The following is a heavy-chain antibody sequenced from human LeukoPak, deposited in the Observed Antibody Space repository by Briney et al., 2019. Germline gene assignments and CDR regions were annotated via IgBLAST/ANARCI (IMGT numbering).Heavy chain of an antibody. Sequence: SETLSLTCAVYGGSFSGYYWSWIRQPPGKGLEWIGEINHSGSTNYNPSLKSRVTISVDTSKNQFSLKLSSVTAADTAVYYCARAGYCSSTSCFPNWFDPWGQGTLVTVSS. V-gene: IGHV4-34*01. D-gene: IGHD2-2*01. CDR1: GGSFSGYY. CDR3: ARAGYCSSTSCFPNWFDP. J-gene: IGHJ5*02. CDR2: INHSGST.